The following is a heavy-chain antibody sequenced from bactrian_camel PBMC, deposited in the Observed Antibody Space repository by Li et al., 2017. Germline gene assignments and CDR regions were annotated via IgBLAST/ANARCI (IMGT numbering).Heavy chain of an antibody. J-gene: IGHJ6*01. V-gene: IGHV3S55*01. CDR2: IDSDGDT. Sequence: VQLVESGGGSVQAGGSLRLSCEVSGITEGTNCIGWFRQAPGKEREGIATIDSDGDTAYVESMKGRLTISVDNAKNTLYLQMNSLNPEDTGTYTCAAGQGVGWCLDVIRVGAEADFDYWGQGTQVTVS. CDR1: GITEGTNC. CDR3: AAGQGVGWCLDVIRVGAEADFDY. D-gene: IGHD5*01.